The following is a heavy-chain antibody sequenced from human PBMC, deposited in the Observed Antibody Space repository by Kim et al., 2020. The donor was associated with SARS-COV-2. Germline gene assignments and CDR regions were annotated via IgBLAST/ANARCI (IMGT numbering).Heavy chain of an antibody. V-gene: IGHV3-15*01. CDR1: GFTFSSAW. Sequence: GGSLRLSCAASGFTFSSAWMSWVRQAPGKGLEWVGRIKSKTDGGTTDYAAPVKGRFTISRDDSKNTLYLQMNSLKTEDTAVYYCTTDSPLNWNHAYIDYWGQGTLVTVSS. CDR2: IKSKTDGGTT. D-gene: IGHD1-20*01. J-gene: IGHJ4*02. CDR3: TTDSPLNWNHAYIDY.